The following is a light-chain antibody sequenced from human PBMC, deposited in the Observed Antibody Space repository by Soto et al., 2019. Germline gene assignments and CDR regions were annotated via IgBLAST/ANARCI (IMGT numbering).Light chain of an antibody. CDR3: CSYAANSFV. V-gene: IGLV2-11*01. Sequence: QSVLTQPRSVSGSPGQSVTISCTGTSIDVATFTYVSWYQQLPGKAPKLVIYDVTERPAGVPHRFSGSKSGNTASLTISGLQAEDEADYYCCSYAANSFVFGTGTKLTVL. CDR1: SIDVATFTY. CDR2: DVT. J-gene: IGLJ1*01.